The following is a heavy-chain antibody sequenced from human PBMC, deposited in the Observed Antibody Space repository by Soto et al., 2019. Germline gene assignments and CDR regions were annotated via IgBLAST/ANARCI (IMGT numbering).Heavy chain of an antibody. J-gene: IGHJ3*02. Sequence: GGSLRLSCAASGFTFSNAWMNWVRQAPGKGLEWVGRLKSKTDGGTTDYAAPVKGRFTISRDDSKSIAYLQMNSLKTEDTAVYYCTALYYYGSGSYWDAFDIWGQGTMVTVSS. D-gene: IGHD3-10*01. CDR2: LKSKTDGGTT. CDR3: TALYYYGSGSYWDAFDI. CDR1: GFTFSNAW. V-gene: IGHV3-15*07.